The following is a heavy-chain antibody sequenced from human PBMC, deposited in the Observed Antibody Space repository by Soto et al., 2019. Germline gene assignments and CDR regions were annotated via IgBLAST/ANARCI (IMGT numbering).Heavy chain of an antibody. Sequence: GGSLRLSCAASGFTFSSYWMSWVRQAPGKGLEWVANIKQDGSEKWYVDSVKGRFTISRDNAKNSLYLQMNGLRAEDTAVYYCAREEVGATTGFDYWGQGTLVTVSS. V-gene: IGHV3-7*01. CDR1: GFTFSSYW. CDR2: IKQDGSEK. J-gene: IGHJ4*02. D-gene: IGHD1-26*01. CDR3: AREEVGATTGFDY.